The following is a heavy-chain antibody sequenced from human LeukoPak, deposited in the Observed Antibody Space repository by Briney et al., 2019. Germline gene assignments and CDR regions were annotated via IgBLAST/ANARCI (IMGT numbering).Heavy chain of an antibody. J-gene: IGHJ4*02. CDR3: ARVLSPYCSSTSCYYLTFDY. Sequence: ASVKVSCKASGYTFTSYGISWVRQAPGQGLEWMGWISAYNGNTNYAQKLQGRVTMTTDTSTSTAYMELRSLRSDDTAVYYCARVLSPYCSSTSCYYLTFDYWGQGTLVTVSS. CDR2: ISAYNGNT. CDR1: GYTFTSYG. D-gene: IGHD2-2*01. V-gene: IGHV1-18*01.